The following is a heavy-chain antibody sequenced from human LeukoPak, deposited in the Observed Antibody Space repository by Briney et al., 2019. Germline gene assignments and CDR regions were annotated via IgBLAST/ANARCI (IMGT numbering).Heavy chain of an antibody. J-gene: IGHJ5*02. CDR1: GDTFSTYG. D-gene: IGHD1-7*01. V-gene: IGHV1-69*05. CDR3: ARGFMTGTTRGDWFDP. Sequence: SVKVSCKASGDTFSTYGVTWVRQAPGQGLEWVGGIIPLYNAANYAQKFQGRVTMTRNTSISTAYMELSSLRSEDTAVYYCARGFMTGTTRGDWFDPWGQGTLVTVSS. CDR2: IIPLYNAA.